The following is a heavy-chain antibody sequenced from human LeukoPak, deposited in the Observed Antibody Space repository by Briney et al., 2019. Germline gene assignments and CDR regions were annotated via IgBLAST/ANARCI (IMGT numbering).Heavy chain of an antibody. CDR2: IKQDGSEK. Sequence: GGSLRLSCAASGFTFSSYWMSWVRQAPGKGLEWVANIKQDGSEKYYVDSVKGRFTISRDNAKNSLYLQMNSLRAEDTAVYYCARGYYDFWSGYFFDYWGQGTLVTVS. CDR1: GFTFSSYW. J-gene: IGHJ4*02. V-gene: IGHV3-7*01. CDR3: ARGYYDFWSGYFFDY. D-gene: IGHD3-3*01.